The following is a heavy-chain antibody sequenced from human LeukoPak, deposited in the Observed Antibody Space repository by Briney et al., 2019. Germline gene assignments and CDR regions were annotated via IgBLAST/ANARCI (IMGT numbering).Heavy chain of an antibody. J-gene: IGHJ4*02. CDR1: GGSISSGGYY. CDR3: ARVWFGSPGYYFDY. V-gene: IGHV4-31*03. Sequence: PSETLPLTCTVSGGSISSGGYYWSWIRQHPGKGLEWIGYIYYSGSTYYNPSLKSRVTISVDTSKNQFSLKLSSVTAADTAVYYCARVWFGSPGYYFDYWGQGTLVTVSS. CDR2: IYYSGST. D-gene: IGHD3-10*01.